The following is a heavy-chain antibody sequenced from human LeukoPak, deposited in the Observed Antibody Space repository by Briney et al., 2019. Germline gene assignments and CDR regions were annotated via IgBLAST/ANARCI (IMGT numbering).Heavy chain of an antibody. J-gene: IGHJ4*02. CDR1: GFSISSHW. CDR3: ARGLEYYDFWSGTDY. D-gene: IGHD3-3*01. Sequence: GGSLRLSCVASGFSISSHWMSWVRQAPGKGLEWVAVISYDGSNKYYADSVKGRFTISRDNSKNTLYLQMNSLRAEDTAVYYCARGLEYYDFWSGTDYWGQGTLVTVSS. CDR2: ISYDGSNK. V-gene: IGHV3-30-3*01.